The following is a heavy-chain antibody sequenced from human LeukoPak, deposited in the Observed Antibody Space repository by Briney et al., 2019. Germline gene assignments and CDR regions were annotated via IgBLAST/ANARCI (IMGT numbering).Heavy chain of an antibody. CDR2: IIPIFGTA. D-gene: IGHD6-13*01. Sequence: SVKVSCKASGGTFSSYAISWVRQAPGQGLEWMGGIIPIFGTANYAQKFQGRVTITADESTSTAYMELSSLRSEDTAVYYCARTSGSTTYSSSWYNWFDPWGQGTLVTVSS. J-gene: IGHJ5*02. CDR1: GGTFSSYA. V-gene: IGHV1-69*13. CDR3: ARTSGSTTYSSSWYNWFDP.